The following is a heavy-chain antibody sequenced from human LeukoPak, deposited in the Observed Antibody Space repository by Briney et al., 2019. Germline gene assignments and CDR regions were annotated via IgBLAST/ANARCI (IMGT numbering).Heavy chain of an antibody. CDR1: GYTLTELS. J-gene: IGHJ3*02. CDR3: ATDLRYDQQLGAFDI. Sequence: ASVKVSCKVSGYTLTELSMHWVRQAPGKGLEWMGGFDPEDGETIYAQKFQGRVTMTEDTSTDTAYMELSSLRSEDTAVYYCATDLRYDQQLGAFDIWGQGTMVTVSS. D-gene: IGHD6-13*01. CDR2: FDPEDGET. V-gene: IGHV1-24*01.